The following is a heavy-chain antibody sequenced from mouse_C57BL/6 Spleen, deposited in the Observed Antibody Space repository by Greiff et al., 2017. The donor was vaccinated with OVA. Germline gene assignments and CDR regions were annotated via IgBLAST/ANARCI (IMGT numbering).Heavy chain of an antibody. CDR2: IDPSDSYT. V-gene: IGHV1-50*01. D-gene: IGHD1-1*01. CDR3: ARGYGSSLYYFDY. CDR1: GYTFTSSW. Sequence: QVQLQQPGAELVKPGASVKLSCKASGYTFTSSWMQWVKQRPGQGLEWIGEIDPSDSYTNYNQKFKGKATLTVDTSSSTAYMQLSSLTSEDSAVYYSARGYGSSLYYFDYWGKGTTLTVSS. J-gene: IGHJ2*01.